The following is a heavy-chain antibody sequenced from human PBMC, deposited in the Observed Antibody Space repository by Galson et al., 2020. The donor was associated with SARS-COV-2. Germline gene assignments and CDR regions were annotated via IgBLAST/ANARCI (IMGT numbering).Heavy chain of an antibody. CDR2: IDWDGDK. CDR1: GFSLSTSGMC. V-gene: IGHV2-70*11. J-gene: IGHJ4*02. CDR3: ARTGSTGTSSRTFDY. D-gene: IGHD1-1*01. Sequence: SGPTLVKPTQTLTLTCTFSGFSLSTSGMCVSWIRQPPGEALEWLARIDWDGDKHYNTSLKTRLTISKDTSKNQVVLTMANVDPVDTATYYCARTGSTGTSSRTFDYWGQGTLVTVSS.